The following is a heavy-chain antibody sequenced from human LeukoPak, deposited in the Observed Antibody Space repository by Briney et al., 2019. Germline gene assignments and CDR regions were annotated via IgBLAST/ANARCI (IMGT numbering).Heavy chain of an antibody. Sequence: GGSLRLSCAASGFTFSSYGMHWVRQAPGKGLEWVAVISYDGSNKYYADSVKGRFTISRDNSKNTLYLQMNSLRAEDTAVYYCAKVVGSGWGQGTLVTVSS. J-gene: IGHJ4*02. CDR3: AKVVGSG. D-gene: IGHD1-26*01. CDR1: GFTFSSYG. CDR2: ISYDGSNK. V-gene: IGHV3-30*18.